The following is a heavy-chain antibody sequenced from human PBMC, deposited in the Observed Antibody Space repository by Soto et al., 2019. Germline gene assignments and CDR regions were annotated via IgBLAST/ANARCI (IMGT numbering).Heavy chain of an antibody. CDR1: GYTFTSYG. CDR2: ISAYNGNT. J-gene: IGHJ6*02. CDR3: ASNIGYCSGGSCYGPPRYYYYGMDV. V-gene: IGHV1-18*01. D-gene: IGHD2-15*01. Sequence: ASVKVSCKASGYTFTSYGISWVRQAPGQGLEWMGWISAYNGNTNYAQKLQGRVTMTTDTSTSTAYMELRSLRSDDTAVYYCASNIGYCSGGSCYGPPRYYYYGMDVWGQGTTVTVSS.